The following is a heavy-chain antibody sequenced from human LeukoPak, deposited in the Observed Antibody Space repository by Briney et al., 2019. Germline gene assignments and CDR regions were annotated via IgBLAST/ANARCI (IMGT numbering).Heavy chain of an antibody. D-gene: IGHD3-22*01. CDR3: AKRVIITRLFDY. CDR1: GFTFSSYA. Sequence: GSLRLSCAASGFTFSSYAMSWVRQAPGKGLEWVSDISGSGGTTYYADSVEGRFTISRDNSKNTLYLQMNNLRAEDTAVYYCAKRVIITRLFDYWGQGTLVAVSS. V-gene: IGHV3-23*01. CDR2: ISGSGGTT. J-gene: IGHJ4*02.